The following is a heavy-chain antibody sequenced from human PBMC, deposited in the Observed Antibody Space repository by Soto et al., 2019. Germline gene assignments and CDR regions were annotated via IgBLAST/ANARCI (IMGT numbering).Heavy chain of an antibody. V-gene: IGHV1-18*01. D-gene: IGHD3-10*01. J-gene: IGHJ4*02. CDR2: ISPNNGNI. Sequence: QVQLVQSGGEVKKPGASVRVSCKAPDNTFIRYGISWVRQAPGQGLEWMGWISPNNGNINYAQKFQGRVTMTTEKSTSTAYMELSSLRSDDTAVYYCARDRVWFGNFSPKPYYFDYWGQGTLVAVSS. CDR1: DNTFIRYG. CDR3: ARDRVWFGNFSPKPYYFDY.